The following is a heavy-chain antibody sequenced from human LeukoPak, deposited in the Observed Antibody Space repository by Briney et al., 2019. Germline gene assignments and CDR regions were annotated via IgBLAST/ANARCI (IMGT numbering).Heavy chain of an antibody. J-gene: IGHJ4*02. D-gene: IGHD6-19*01. CDR3: ARVTSVAGRLGNY. V-gene: IGHV1-2*02. CDR2: INPNSGGT. Sequence: ASVKVSCKASGYTFTGYYMHWVRQAPGRGLEWMGWINPNSGGTNYAQRFQGRVTMTRDTSISTAYMELSRLRSDDTAVYYCARVTSVAGRLGNYWGQGTLVTVSS. CDR1: GYTFTGYY.